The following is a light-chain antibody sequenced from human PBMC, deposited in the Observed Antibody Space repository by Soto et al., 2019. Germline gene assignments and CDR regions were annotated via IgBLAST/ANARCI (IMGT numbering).Light chain of an antibody. J-gene: IGLJ3*02. CDR1: MRDVGAYNL. CDR3: SAYKARSTPV. Sequence: QSVLTQPASVSGSAGQSITISCSGTMRDVGAYNLVSWYQQHPGTAPKLIIYEVRNRPSGISSRFSGSRSGNTASLTISGLQSEDEGDYYCSAYKARSTPVFGGGTKVTVL. CDR2: EVR. V-gene: IGLV2-14*01.